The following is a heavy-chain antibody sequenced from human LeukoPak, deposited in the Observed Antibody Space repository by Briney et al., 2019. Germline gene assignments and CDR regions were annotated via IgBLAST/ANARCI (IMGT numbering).Heavy chain of an antibody. Sequence: GGSLRLSCAASGFTFSSYSMNWVRQAPGKGLEWVSSISSSSSYIYYADSVKGRFTISRDNAKNSLYLQMNSLRAGDTAVYYCARGGVGGVVVAAMTPDAEYFQHWGQGTLVTVSS. V-gene: IGHV3-21*01. CDR1: GFTFSSYS. CDR2: ISSSSSYI. J-gene: IGHJ1*01. D-gene: IGHD2-15*01. CDR3: ARGGVGGVVVAAMTPDAEYFQH.